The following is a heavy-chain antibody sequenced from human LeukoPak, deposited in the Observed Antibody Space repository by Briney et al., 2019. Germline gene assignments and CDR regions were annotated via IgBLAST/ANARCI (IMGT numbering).Heavy chain of an antibody. CDR3: VRGGTSSMYNWFDP. V-gene: IGHV4-39*07. J-gene: IGHJ5*02. D-gene: IGHD6-13*01. Sequence: PSETLSLTYSVTGDSITSNSYHWAWIRQPPGKRLECIVTMYYSGGTYYNPSLKSRVTISIDTSRNQFSLRLSSVTAADTAVYYCVRGGTSSMYNWFDPWGQGTLVIVSS. CDR1: GDSITSNSYH. CDR2: MYYSGGT.